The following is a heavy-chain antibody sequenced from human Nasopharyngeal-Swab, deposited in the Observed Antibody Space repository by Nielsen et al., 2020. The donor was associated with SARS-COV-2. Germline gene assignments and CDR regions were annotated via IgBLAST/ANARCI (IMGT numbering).Heavy chain of an antibody. CDR2: FDPRDGQT. V-gene: IGHV1-24*01. J-gene: IGHJ5*02. CDR1: GDTLIELS. CDR3: ARLKHP. Sequence: AAAKVSCKVCGDTLIELSMHWVRQAPGKGLEWMGGFDPRDGQTVYAQKFQGRVTMTEDTSTDTAYMELSGLTSDDTAVYYCARLKHPWGQGTLVTVSS.